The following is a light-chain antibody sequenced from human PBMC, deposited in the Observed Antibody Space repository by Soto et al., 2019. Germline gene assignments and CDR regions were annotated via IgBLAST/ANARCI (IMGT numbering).Light chain of an antibody. Sequence: DIQMTQSPSSLSASVGDRATITCRASQSISSYLNWYQQKPGKAPNLLIYAASKLQSGVPSRFSGSGSGTDFTLTSSSLPPEDFVTYYCQQSYSTPPTFGQGTKLEIK. V-gene: IGKV1-39*01. CDR2: AAS. CDR1: QSISSY. CDR3: QQSYSTPPT. J-gene: IGKJ2*01.